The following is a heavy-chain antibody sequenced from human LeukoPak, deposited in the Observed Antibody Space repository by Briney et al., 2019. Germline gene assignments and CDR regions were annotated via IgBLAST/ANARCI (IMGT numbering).Heavy chain of an antibody. D-gene: IGHD3-10*01. Sequence: GGSLRLSSAASKFTFSSYSMNWVRQAPGKGLEWVSSISSSSSYIYYADSVKGRFTISRDNAKNSLYLQMNSLRAEDTAVYYCARDLGSIVDYWGQGTLVTVSS. J-gene: IGHJ4*02. CDR3: ARDLGSIVDY. CDR2: ISSSSSYI. CDR1: KFTFSSYS. V-gene: IGHV3-21*01.